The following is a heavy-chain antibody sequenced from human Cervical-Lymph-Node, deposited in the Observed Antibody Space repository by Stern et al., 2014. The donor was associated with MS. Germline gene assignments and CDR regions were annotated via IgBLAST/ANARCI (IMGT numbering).Heavy chain of an antibody. CDR2: IYTTGST. Sequence: VQLEESGPGLVKPSQTLSLTCSVSGDSISSGGYYWNWIRQPAGKGLEWIGRIYTTGSTNLNPSLDSRVTMSVDTSQNPFSLQLGSVTAADTAVYYCARDRQWLIDYWGQGTLVTVSS. D-gene: IGHD6-19*01. V-gene: IGHV4-61*02. CDR3: ARDRQWLIDY. J-gene: IGHJ4*02. CDR1: GDSISSGGYY.